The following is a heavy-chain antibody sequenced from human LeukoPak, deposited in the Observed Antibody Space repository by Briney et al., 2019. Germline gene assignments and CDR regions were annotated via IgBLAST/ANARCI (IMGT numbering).Heavy chain of an antibody. CDR2: IYYSGST. CDR1: GESFSDYY. CDR3: ATAVAAKRYYGMDV. J-gene: IGHJ6*02. Sequence: PSETLSLTCDVSGESFSDYYWTWIRQPPGKGLEWIGSIYYSGSTYYNPSLKSRVTISVDTSKNQFSLKLSSVTAADTAVYYCATAVAAKRYYGMDVWGQGTTVTVSS. V-gene: IGHV4-39*01. D-gene: IGHD2-15*01.